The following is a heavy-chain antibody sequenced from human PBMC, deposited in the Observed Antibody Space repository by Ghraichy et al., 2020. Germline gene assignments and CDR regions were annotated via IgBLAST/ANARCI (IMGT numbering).Heavy chain of an antibody. CDR2: FSNSGKTR. V-gene: IGHV3-48*03. J-gene: IGHJ4*02. D-gene: IGHD1-26*01. Sequence: GALRLTCAASGFTFSSYEMNWVRQAPGKGLEWISYFSNSGKTRYYADSVKGRFTISRDNAKNSLYLQMNSLRAEATAVYYCARNREVGATTMTAFDHWGQGTLVTVSS. CDR3: ARNREVGATTMTAFDH. CDR1: GFTFSSYE.